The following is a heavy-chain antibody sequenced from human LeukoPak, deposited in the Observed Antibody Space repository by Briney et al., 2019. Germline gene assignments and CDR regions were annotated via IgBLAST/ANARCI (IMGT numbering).Heavy chain of an antibody. J-gene: IGHJ5*02. CDR2: IHASGST. CDR3: AKGAWQGGGAGGGSAP. D-gene: IGHD3-16*01. CDR1: TGSISSYY. V-gene: IGHV4-4*07. Sequence: SEALSLTCTVSTGSISSYYWSWIRQPAGKGLEWIGRIHASGSTNYNPSLKSRVTMSVDTPKNQFSLKLSSVTAADTAIFSCAKGAWQGGGAGGGSAPGGQGPLFTAS.